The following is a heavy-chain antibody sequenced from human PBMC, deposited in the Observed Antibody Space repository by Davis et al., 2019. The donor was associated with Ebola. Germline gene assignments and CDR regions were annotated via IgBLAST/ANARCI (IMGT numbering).Heavy chain of an antibody. J-gene: IGHJ6*02. CDR1: GFSISSGYY. D-gene: IGHD2-2*01. Sequence: PSETLSLTCSVSGFSISSGYYWGWIRQSPGGGLEWIGNIDHSGITYNNPSLKNPVTMSVDPSKNQISLKLSSVTAADTAVYYCARDCTSRTCRIYYYGMDVWGPGTTVTVSS. CDR2: IDHSGIT. V-gene: IGHV4-38-2*02. CDR3: ARDCTSRTCRIYYYGMDV.